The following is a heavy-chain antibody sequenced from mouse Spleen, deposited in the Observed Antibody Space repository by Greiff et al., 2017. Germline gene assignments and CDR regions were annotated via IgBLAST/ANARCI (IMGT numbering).Heavy chain of an antibody. CDR1: GFSLTSHG. Sequence: VQLVESGPGLVAPSQSLSITCTVSGFSLTSHGVHWVRLSPGKGLEWLGIIWAGGATSYKSALMSRLSISKDDSKSQVFLEVNSLQTDDTAIYYCARGSMDYWGQGTSVTVSS. V-gene: IGHV2-9*02. CDR3: ARGSMDY. CDR2: IWAGGAT. J-gene: IGHJ4*01.